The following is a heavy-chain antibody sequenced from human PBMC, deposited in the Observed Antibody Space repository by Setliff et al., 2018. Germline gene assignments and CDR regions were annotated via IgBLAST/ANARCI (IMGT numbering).Heavy chain of an antibody. CDR3: TRDQDYYGMDV. CDR1: GFTFNTYW. Sequence: GGSLRLSCAGSGFTFNTYWMTWVRQAPGKGLEWVASITHDGSKTYILDSVKGRFTISRDNTKNSLYLQMNSLRGEDTAVYHCTRDQDYYGMDVWGQGTTVTV. V-gene: IGHV3-7*01. J-gene: IGHJ6*02. CDR2: ITHDGSKT.